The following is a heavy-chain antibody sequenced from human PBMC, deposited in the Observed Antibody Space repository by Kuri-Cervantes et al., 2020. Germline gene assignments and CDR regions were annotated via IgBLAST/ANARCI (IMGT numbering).Heavy chain of an antibody. D-gene: IGHD6-6*01. J-gene: IGHJ6*02. CDR3: AKAEMLGSSSSFFHYGMDV. CDR1: GSTFSNYW. V-gene: IGHV3-74*01. Sequence: GESLKISCAASGSTFSNYWMHWVRQTPGRGLVWVSRIKGDGSSTSYADSVKGRFTISRDNSKNTLYLQMNSLRAEDTAVYYCAKAEMLGSSSSFFHYGMDVWGQGTSVTVSS. CDR2: IKGDGSST.